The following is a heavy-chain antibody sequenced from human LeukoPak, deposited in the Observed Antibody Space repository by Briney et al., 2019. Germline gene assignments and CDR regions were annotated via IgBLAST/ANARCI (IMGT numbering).Heavy chain of an antibody. CDR2: ISSSGSTI. CDR3: ARDTDLWFGELSHFDY. V-gene: IGHV3-48*03. D-gene: IGHD3-10*01. Sequence: GGSLRLSCAASGFTFSSYEMNWVRQAPGKGLEWVSYISSSGSTIYYADSVKGRFTISRDNAKNSLYLQMNSLRAEDTAVYYCARDTDLWFGELSHFDYWGQGTLVTVSS. J-gene: IGHJ4*02. CDR1: GFTFSSYE.